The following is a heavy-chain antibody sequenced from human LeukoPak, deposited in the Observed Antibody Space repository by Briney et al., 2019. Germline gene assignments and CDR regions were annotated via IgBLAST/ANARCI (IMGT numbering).Heavy chain of an antibody. Sequence: PSETLSLTCAVYGGSFSGYYWSWIRQPPGKGLEWIGEINHSGSTNYNPSLKSRVSISVDTPKNQISLKLNSVTPADTAVYYCVRLGDYWGQGTLVTVSS. CDR2: INHSGST. CDR1: GGSFSGYY. J-gene: IGHJ4*02. CDR3: VRLGDY. V-gene: IGHV4-34*01.